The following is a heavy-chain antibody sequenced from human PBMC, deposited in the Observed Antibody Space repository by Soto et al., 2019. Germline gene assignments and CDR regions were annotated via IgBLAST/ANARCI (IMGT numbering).Heavy chain of an antibody. Sequence: SETLSLTCTVSGGSISSGDYYWSWIRQPPGKGLEWIGYIYYSGSTYYNPSLKSRVTISVDTSKNQFSLKLSSVTAADTAVYYCARSSVDTAMVTLDYYYYYGMDVWGQGTTVTVSS. CDR2: IYYSGST. J-gene: IGHJ6*02. CDR3: ARSSVDTAMVTLDYYYYYGMDV. CDR1: GGSISSGDYY. V-gene: IGHV4-30-4*01. D-gene: IGHD5-18*01.